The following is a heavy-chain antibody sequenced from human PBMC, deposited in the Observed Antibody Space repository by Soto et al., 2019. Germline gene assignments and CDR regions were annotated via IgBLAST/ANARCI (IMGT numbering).Heavy chain of an antibody. CDR1: GGSISSGGYS. CDR3: ATDHLEGNWFDP. J-gene: IGHJ5*02. CDR2: IYHSGST. Sequence: QLQLQESGSGLVRPSQTLSLTCAVSGGSISSGGYSWNWIRQPPGKGLEWIGYIYHSGSTLYNPYLKRRVVISVNKSNIQFSLMLSSVPAADTAVYYCATDHLEGNWFDPWGQGTLVTVSS. V-gene: IGHV4-30-2*01.